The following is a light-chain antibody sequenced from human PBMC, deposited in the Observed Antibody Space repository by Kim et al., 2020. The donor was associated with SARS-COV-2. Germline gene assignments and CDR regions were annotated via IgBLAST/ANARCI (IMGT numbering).Light chain of an antibody. Sequence: NFMLTQPHSVSESPGKTVTISCTRSSGSIASNDVQWYQQRPGSAPTTVIYEDNQRPSGVPYRFSGSIDSSSNSASLTISGLKTEDEADYYCQSYDSSNVVFGGGTQLTVL. CDR3: QSYDSSNVV. J-gene: IGLJ2*01. CDR1: SGSIASND. V-gene: IGLV6-57*04. CDR2: EDN.